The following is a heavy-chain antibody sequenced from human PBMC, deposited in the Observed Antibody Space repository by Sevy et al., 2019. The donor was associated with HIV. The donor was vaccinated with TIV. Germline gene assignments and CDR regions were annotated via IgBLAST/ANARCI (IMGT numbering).Heavy chain of an antibody. CDR2: INRDGSET. D-gene: IGHD2-15*01. CDR3: LRGGGGY. V-gene: IGHV3-7*01. J-gene: IGHJ4*01. CDR1: GFTFSDYW. Sequence: GGSLRLSCVASGFTFSDYWMTWVRQAPGKGLEWVASINRDGSETYHADSVKGRFAISRQNVKKSLFLQMNSRRGEDTPVYYCLRGGGGYWGHETLVTVSS.